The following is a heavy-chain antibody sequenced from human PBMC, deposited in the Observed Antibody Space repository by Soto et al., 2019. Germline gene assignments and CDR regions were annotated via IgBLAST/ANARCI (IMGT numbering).Heavy chain of an antibody. J-gene: IGHJ6*02. V-gene: IGHV1-69*12. CDR3: ARGYMLADYYYYGMDV. CDR1: GGTFSSYA. Sequence: QVQLVQSGAEVKKPGSSVKVSCKASGGTFSSYAISWVRQAPGQGLEWMGGIIPIFGTANYAQKFQGRVTITEDESTITADMELSSLRSEDMAVYYCARGYMLADYYYYGMDVWGQGTTVTVSS. CDR2: IIPIFGTA. D-gene: IGHD2-2*02.